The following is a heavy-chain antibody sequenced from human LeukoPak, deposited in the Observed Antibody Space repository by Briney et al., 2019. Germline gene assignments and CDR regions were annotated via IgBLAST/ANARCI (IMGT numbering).Heavy chain of an antibody. CDR1: GFTFSSYS. D-gene: IGHD2-2*03. J-gene: IGHJ6*03. CDR2: ISSSSSTI. CDR3: ARDFGYCSSTSCSYYYYYYMDV. V-gene: IGHV3-48*04. Sequence: PGGSLRLSCAASGFTFSSYSMNWVRQAPGKGLEWVSYISSSSSTIYYADSVKGRFIIPRDNAKNSLYLQMNSLRAEDTAVYYCARDFGYCSSTSCSYYYYYYMDVWGKGTTVTVSS.